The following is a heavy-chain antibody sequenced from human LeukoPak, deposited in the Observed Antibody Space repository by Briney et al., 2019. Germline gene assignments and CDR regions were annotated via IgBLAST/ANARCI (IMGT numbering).Heavy chain of an antibody. J-gene: IGHJ6*03. CDR2: ISSSGSNI. CDR3: ARVQNSSSWYMYYYYYYMDV. Sequence: GGSLRLSCAASGFTFSSYSMNWVRQAPGKGLEWVSSISSSGSNIYYADSVKGRFTISRDNAKNSLYLQMNSLRAEDTAVYCCARVQNSSSWYMYYYYYYMDVWGKGTTVTVSS. CDR1: GFTFSSYS. V-gene: IGHV3-21*01. D-gene: IGHD6-13*01.